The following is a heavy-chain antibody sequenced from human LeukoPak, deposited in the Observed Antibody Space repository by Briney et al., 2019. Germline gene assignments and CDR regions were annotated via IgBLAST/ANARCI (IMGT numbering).Heavy chain of an antibody. CDR3: ARGCGNLGYYFDY. D-gene: IGHD4-23*01. CDR2: IYHSGST. J-gene: IGHJ4*02. CDR1: GGSISSGGYY. V-gene: IGHV4-30-2*01. Sequence: PSETLSLTCTVSGGSISSGGYYWSWIRQPPGKGLEWIGYIYHSGSTYYNPSLKSRVTISVDRSKNQFSLKLSSVTAADTAVYYCARGCGNLGYYFDYWGQGTLVTVSS.